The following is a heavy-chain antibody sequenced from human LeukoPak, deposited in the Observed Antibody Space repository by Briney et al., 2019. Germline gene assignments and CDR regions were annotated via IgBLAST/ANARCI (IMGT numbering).Heavy chain of an antibody. CDR2: INPNSGGT. J-gene: IGHJ5*02. Sequence: ASVKVSFKASGYTFTGYYIQWVRQAPGQGLQWMGWINPNSGGTNYAQKFQGRVTMTKDTSRSTAYMELSRLRSDDTAVYYCVRDLIYGSGSYYFPSGWFDPWGQGTLVTVSS. D-gene: IGHD3-10*01. CDR3: VRDLIYGSGSYYFPSGWFDP. V-gene: IGHV1-2*02. CDR1: GYTFTGYY.